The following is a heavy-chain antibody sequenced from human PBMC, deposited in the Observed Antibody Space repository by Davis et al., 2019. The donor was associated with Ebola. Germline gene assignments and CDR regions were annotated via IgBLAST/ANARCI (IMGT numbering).Heavy chain of an antibody. D-gene: IGHD2-2*01. Sequence: GGSLRLSCAASGFTFDDYAMHWVRQAPGKGLEWVSGISWNSGSIGYADSVKGRFTISRDNAKNSLYLQMNSLRAEDTALYYCAKDAYCSSTSCYSWFDPWGQGTLVTVSS. J-gene: IGHJ5*02. CDR1: GFTFDDYA. CDR3: AKDAYCSSTSCYSWFDP. V-gene: IGHV3-9*01. CDR2: ISWNSGSI.